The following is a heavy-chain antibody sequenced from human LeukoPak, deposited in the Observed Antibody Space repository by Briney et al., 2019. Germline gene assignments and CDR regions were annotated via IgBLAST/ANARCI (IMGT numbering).Heavy chain of an antibody. V-gene: IGHV4-59*01. CDR1: GGSISSYF. CDR2: VYYSGSP. Sequence: SETLSLTCTVPGGSISSYFWSWIRQPPGMGLEWIGYVYYSGSPNYNPSLKSRVTISVDTSKNQFSLRLRSVTAADTAVYYCARVFDDYYDSSADPPLWFDPWGQGTLVTVSS. CDR3: ARVFDDYYDSSADPPLWFDP. D-gene: IGHD3-22*01. J-gene: IGHJ5*02.